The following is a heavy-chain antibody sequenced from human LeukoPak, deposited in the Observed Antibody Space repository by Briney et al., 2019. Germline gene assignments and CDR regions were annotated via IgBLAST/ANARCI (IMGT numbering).Heavy chain of an antibody. D-gene: IGHD3-10*01. CDR2: ISSTGGTT. J-gene: IGHJ4*02. CDR1: GITFSSYG. Sequence: GGSLRLSCAASGITFSSYGMSWVRQAPGKGLEWVSSISSTGGTTYYADSVKGRFTISRDNSKNTLYLQINSLRAEDTAVYYCAKDRRPSVSFYNTAPGIELGGYWGQGTLVTVSS. V-gene: IGHV3-23*01. CDR3: AKDRRPSVSFYNTAPGIELGGY.